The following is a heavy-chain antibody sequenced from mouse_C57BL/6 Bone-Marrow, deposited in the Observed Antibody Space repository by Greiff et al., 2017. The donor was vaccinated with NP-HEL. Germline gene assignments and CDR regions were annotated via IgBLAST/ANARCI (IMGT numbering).Heavy chain of an antibody. CDR3: ARRAYDYDSYYYAMDY. V-gene: IGHV2-2*01. CDR2: IWSGGST. Sequence: VQLQQSGPGLVQPSQSLSITCTVSGFSLTSYGVHWVRQSPGKGLEWLGVIWSGGSTDYNAAFISRLSISKDNSKSQVFFKMNSLQADDTAIYYCARRAYDYDSYYYAMDYWGQGTSVTVSS. CDR1: GFSLTSYG. J-gene: IGHJ4*01. D-gene: IGHD2-4*01.